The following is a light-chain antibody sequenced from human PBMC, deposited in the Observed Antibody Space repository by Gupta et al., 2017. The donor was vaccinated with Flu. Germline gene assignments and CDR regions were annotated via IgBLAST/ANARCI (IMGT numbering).Light chain of an antibody. CDR1: SGDVGAYTQ. V-gene: IGLV2-11*01. Sequence: QSTLTQPRSVSGSPGQSVTISCTGTSGDVGAYTQVSWFQQRPGKAPKLIIYDLIKRPSGVPDRFSGSRSGSTASLTISGLQAEDEADYYCSSYAGSYTLVFGGGTKLTVL. CDR2: DLI. J-gene: IGLJ2*01. CDR3: SSYAGSYTLV.